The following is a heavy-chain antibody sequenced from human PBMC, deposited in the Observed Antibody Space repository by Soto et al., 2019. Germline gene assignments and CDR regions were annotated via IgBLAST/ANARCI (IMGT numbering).Heavy chain of an antibody. CDR3: TTKGANIAAAGTDTYYYYGMDV. V-gene: IGHV1-69*01. Sequence: QVQLVQSGAEVKKPGSSVKVSCKASGGTFSSYAISWVRQAPGQGLEWMGVIIPIFGTANYAQKFQGRVTITADESTSTAYMEVSSLRSEDTAVYYCTTKGANIAAAGTDTYYYYGMDVWGQGTTVTVS. D-gene: IGHD6-13*01. J-gene: IGHJ6*02. CDR1: GGTFSSYA. CDR2: IIPIFGTA.